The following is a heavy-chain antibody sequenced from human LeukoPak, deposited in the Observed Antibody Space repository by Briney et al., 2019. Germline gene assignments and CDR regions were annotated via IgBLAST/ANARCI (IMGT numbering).Heavy chain of an antibody. CDR3: AKEGWDLRADYYYMDV. V-gene: IGHV1-2*02. CDR1: GYTFTGYY. CDR2: INPNSGGT. D-gene: IGHD1-26*01. Sequence: ASVKVSCKASGYTFTGYYMHWVRQAPGQGLEWMGWINPNSGGTNYAQKFQGRVTMTRDTSISTAYMELSRLRSDDTAVYYCAKEGWDLRADYYYMDVWGKGTTVTVSS. J-gene: IGHJ6*03.